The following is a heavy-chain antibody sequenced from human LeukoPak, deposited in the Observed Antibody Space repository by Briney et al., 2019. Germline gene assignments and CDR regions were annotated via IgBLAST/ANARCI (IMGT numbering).Heavy chain of an antibody. D-gene: IGHD3/OR15-3a*01. Sequence: PSETLSLTCSVSGDSLSIYYWNWIRQSPGKGLEWIGYFSYTGTTNYNPSLKSRVNMSVDKSKNLVSLTLRSVTAADTAVYYCARRTYHCHGLDVWGPGTTVIVSS. CDR3: ARRTYHCHGLDV. CDR1: GDSLSIYY. V-gene: IGHV4-59*08. J-gene: IGHJ6*02. CDR2: FSYTGTT.